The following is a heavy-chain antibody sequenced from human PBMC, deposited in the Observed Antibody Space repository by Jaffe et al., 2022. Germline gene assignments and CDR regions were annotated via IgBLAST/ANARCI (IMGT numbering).Heavy chain of an antibody. Sequence: QVQLQESGPGLVKPSETLSLTCAVSGYSISSGYYWGWIRQPPGKGLEWIGSIYHSGSTYYNPSLKSRVTISVDTSKNQFSLKLSSVTAADTAVYYCARHERQKYSSSWYGDDAFDIWGQGTMVTVSS. V-gene: IGHV4-38-2*01. CDR2: IYHSGST. CDR3: ARHERQKYSSSWYGDDAFDI. J-gene: IGHJ3*02. D-gene: IGHD6-13*01. CDR1: GYSISSGYY.